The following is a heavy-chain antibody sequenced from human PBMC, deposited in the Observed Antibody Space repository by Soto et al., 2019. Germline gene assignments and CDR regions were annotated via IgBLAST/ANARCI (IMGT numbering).Heavy chain of an antibody. J-gene: IGHJ6*02. D-gene: IGHD6-19*01. V-gene: IGHV4-4*02. CDR3: ARAKMVAVAGGMDYYYYGMDV. Sequence: QVQLQESGPGLVKPSGTLSLTCAVSGDSMSRSDWWSWVRQPPGKGLEWIGEIYHSGSTKYNPSLKSRVTISVDKSKNQFSLKMSSVTAADTAVYYCARAKMVAVAGGMDYYYYGMDVWGQGTTVTVSS. CDR1: GDSMSRSDW. CDR2: IYHSGST.